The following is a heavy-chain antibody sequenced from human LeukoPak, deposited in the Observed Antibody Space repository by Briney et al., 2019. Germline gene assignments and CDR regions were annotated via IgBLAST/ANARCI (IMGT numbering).Heavy chain of an antibody. V-gene: IGHV3-64*01. CDR3: ARSSAAAGPNWFDP. CDR2: ISSNGGST. CDR1: GFTFSSYA. D-gene: IGHD6-13*01. J-gene: IGHJ5*02. Sequence: GGSLRLSCAASGFTFSSYAMHWVRQAPGKGLEYVSAISSNGGSTYYAQSVKGRFTISGDNSKNTLYLQMGSLKPEDMAIYYCARSSAAAGPNWFDPWGQGTLVTVSS.